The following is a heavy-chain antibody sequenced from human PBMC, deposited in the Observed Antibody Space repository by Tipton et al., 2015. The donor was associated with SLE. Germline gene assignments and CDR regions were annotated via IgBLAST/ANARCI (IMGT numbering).Heavy chain of an antibody. CDR2: IHTSGST. V-gene: IGHV4-4*08. CDR3: ARDYYGSLEN. J-gene: IGHJ4*02. CDR1: AGSISGYY. Sequence: GLVKPSETLSLTCTVSAGSISGYYWTWIRQPPGKGLEWIGYIHTSGSTNYNPSLKSRVTILVDTSKNQFSLKLNSVTAADTAVYYCARDYYGSLENWGQGTLVTVSS. D-gene: IGHD3-10*01.